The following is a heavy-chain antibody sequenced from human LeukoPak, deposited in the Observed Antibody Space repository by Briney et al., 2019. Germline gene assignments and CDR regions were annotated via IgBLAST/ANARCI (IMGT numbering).Heavy chain of an antibody. J-gene: IGHJ4*02. D-gene: IGHD1-26*01. CDR2: ISAYNGNT. CDR3: ARVRGVMGATTDLDY. V-gene: IGHV1-18*01. Sequence: GASVKVSCKTSGYIFTSYGISWVRQAPGQGLEWMGWISAYNGNTNYAQKLQGRVTMTTDTSTSTAYMELRSLRSDDTAVYYCARVRGVMGATTDLDYWGQGTLVTVSS. CDR1: GYIFTSYG.